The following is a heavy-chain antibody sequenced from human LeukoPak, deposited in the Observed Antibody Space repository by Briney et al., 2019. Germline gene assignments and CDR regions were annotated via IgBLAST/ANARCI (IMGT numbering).Heavy chain of an antibody. J-gene: IGHJ5*02. CDR1: GFKFSDSY. V-gene: IGHV3-11*04. CDR3: ARDKTWIQLWPENWFDP. CDR2: ISTSGSTM. Sequence: GGSLRLSCVASGFKFSDSYMNWIRRAPGKGLEWISYISTSGSTMYYADSVKGRFTISRDNAKNSLYLQMNSLRAEDTAVYYCARDKTWIQLWPENWFDPWGQGTLVTVSS. D-gene: IGHD5-18*01.